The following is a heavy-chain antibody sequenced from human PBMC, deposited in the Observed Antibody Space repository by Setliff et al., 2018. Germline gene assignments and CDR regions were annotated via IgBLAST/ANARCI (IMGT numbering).Heavy chain of an antibody. Sequence: HPGGSLRLSCAGSGFTFSSYSMNWVRQAPGKGLEWVSYISTSSSIIYYADSVKGRFTISRDNAKNSLYLQMNSLRAEDTAVYYCARVSRSYGLPLDYWGQGTLVTVSS. V-gene: IGHV3-48*04. CDR3: ARVSRSYGLPLDY. J-gene: IGHJ4*02. CDR1: GFTFSSYS. CDR2: ISTSSSII. D-gene: IGHD5-18*01.